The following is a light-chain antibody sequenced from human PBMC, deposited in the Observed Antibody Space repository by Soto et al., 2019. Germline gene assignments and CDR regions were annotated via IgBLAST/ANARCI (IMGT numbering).Light chain of an antibody. CDR3: QQYERT. V-gene: IGKV3-20*01. Sequence: EIVLTQSPGTLSLSPGERATLSCRASQSVSSSYLAWYQHKPGQAPRLLIYGASSRATGIPDRFSGSGSGTDFTFTIRRLEPEDVAVYYWQQYERTFGPGTKVDIK. J-gene: IGKJ3*01. CDR1: QSVSSSY. CDR2: GAS.